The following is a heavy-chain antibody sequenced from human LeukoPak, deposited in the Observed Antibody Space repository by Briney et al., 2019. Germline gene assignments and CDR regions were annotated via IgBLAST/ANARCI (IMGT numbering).Heavy chain of an antibody. V-gene: IGHV4-31*03. J-gene: IGHJ4*02. D-gene: IGHD2-2*01. CDR1: GGSISSGGYY. Sequence: PSQTLSLTCTVSGGSISSGGYYWSWIRQHPGKGLEWIGYIYYSGSTYYNPSLKSRVTISVDTSKNQFSLKLSSVTAADTAVYYCARDSIREHYFDYWGQGTLVTVSS. CDR2: IYYSGST. CDR3: ARDSIREHYFDY.